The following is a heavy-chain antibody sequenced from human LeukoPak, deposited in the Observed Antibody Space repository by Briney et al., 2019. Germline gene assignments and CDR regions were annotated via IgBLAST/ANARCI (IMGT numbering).Heavy chain of an antibody. Sequence: HPGGSLRLSCAASGFTFSSYNMNWVRQAPGKGLEWVSYISSSSNTIYYADSVKGRFTISRDNAKNSLYMQMNSLRAEDTAVYYCATESGTYSGTCFDYWGQGTLVTAS. CDR2: ISSSSNTI. CDR3: ATESGTYSGTCFDY. D-gene: IGHD1-26*01. CDR1: GFTFSSYN. J-gene: IGHJ4*02. V-gene: IGHV3-48*01.